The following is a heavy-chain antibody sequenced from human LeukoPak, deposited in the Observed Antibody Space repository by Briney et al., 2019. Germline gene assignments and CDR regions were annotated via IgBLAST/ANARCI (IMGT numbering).Heavy chain of an antibody. V-gene: IGHV1-46*01. J-gene: IGHJ6*03. CDR2: INPSGGST. Sequence: GASVKVSCKASGYTFTTDYIHWVRQAPGQGLEWMGIINPSGGSTTYAQKFQGRVIMTGDTSTSTVYMELRGLRSEDTAVYYCARARGSGSYYGHDYYYYYYMDVWGQGTTVTVSS. D-gene: IGHD3-10*01. CDR3: ARARGSGSYYGHDYYYYYYMDV. CDR1: GYTFTTDY.